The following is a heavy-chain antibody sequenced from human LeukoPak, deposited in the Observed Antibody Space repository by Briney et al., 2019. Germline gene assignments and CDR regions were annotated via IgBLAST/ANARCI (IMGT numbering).Heavy chain of an antibody. V-gene: IGHV5-51*01. J-gene: IGHJ4*02. D-gene: IGHD3-3*01. CDR2: IYPGDSDT. CDR1: GYSFTSYW. CDR3: ARQSYDFWSGYLGYFDY. Sequence: GESLKISCKGSGYSFTSYWIGWVRQMPGKGLEWTGIIYPGDSDTRYSPSFQGQVTISADKSISTAYLQWSSLKASDTAMYYCARQSYDFWSGYLGYFDYWGQGTLVTVSS.